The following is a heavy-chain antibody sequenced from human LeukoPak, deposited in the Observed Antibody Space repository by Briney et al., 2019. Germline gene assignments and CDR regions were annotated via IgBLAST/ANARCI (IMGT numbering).Heavy chain of an antibody. D-gene: IGHD1-1*01. CDR2: INHSGST. CDR1: GGSFSGYY. CDR3: ARERDGNFDY. J-gene: IGHJ4*02. V-gene: IGHV4-34*01. Sequence: SSETLSLTCAVYGGSFSGYYWSWIRQPPGKGLEWIGEINHSGSTNYNPSLKSRVTISVDTSKNQFSLKLSSVTAADTAVYYCARERDGNFDYWGQGTLVTVSS.